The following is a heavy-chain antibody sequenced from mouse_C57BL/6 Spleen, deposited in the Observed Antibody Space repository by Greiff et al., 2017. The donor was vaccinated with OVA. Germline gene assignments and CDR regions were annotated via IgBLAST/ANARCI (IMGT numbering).Heavy chain of an antibody. CDR3: AKTELRHAY. CDR2: IDPSDSYT. Sequence: QVQLQQPGAELVRPGTSVKLSCKASGYTFTSYWMHWVKQRPGQGLEWIGVIDPSDSYTNYNQKFKGKATLTVDTSSSTAYMQLSSLTSEDSAVYYGAKTELRHAYWGQGTLVTVSA. V-gene: IGHV1-59*01. CDR1: GYTFTSYW. J-gene: IGHJ3*01. D-gene: IGHD2-4*01.